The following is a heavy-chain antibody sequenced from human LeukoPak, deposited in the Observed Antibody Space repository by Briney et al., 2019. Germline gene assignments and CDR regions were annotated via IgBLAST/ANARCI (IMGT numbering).Heavy chain of an antibody. Sequence: SETLSLACTVSGASISSYYWSWIRQPPGKGLEWIGCIYYSGYTNYNPSLKSRVTMSVDTSKNQFSLKVSSVTAADTAVYYCARDPGPYCTTTSCYVDYWGRGTLVTVSS. V-gene: IGHV4-59*01. D-gene: IGHD2-2*01. CDR3: ARDPGPYCTTTSCYVDY. J-gene: IGHJ4*02. CDR2: IYYSGYT. CDR1: GASISSYY.